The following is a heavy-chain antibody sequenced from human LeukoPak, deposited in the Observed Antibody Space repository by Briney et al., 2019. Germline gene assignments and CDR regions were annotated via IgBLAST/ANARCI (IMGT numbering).Heavy chain of an antibody. D-gene: IGHD4-23*01. CDR3: ARSISDYYGGNPDFGY. CDR2: ISSSSSYI. CDR1: GFTFSSYS. J-gene: IGHJ4*02. V-gene: IGHV3-21*01. Sequence: PGGSLRRSCAASGFTFSSYSMNWVRQAPGKGLEWVSPISSSSSYIYYADSVKGRFTISRDNAKNSLYLQMNSLRAEDTAVYYCARSISDYYGGNPDFGYWGQGTLVTVSS.